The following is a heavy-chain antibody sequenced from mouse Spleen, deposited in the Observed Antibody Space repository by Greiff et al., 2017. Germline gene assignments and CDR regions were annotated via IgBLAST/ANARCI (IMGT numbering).Heavy chain of an antibody. J-gene: IGHJ2*01. Sequence: DVQLQESGPGLVKPSQSLSLTCSVTGYSITSGYYWNWIRQFPGNKLEWMGYISYDGSNNYNPSLKNRISITRDTSKNQFFLKLNSVTTEDTATYYCARDYGNYEDYWGQGTTLTVSS. CDR1: GYSITSGYY. CDR3: ARDYGNYEDY. V-gene: IGHV3-6*01. CDR2: ISYDGSN. D-gene: IGHD2-1*01.